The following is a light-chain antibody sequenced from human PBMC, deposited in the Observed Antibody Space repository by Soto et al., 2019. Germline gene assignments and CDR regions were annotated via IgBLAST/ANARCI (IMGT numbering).Light chain of an antibody. CDR2: GAS. CDR3: QQYGSSPYT. CDR1: QSVSRSY. J-gene: IGKJ2*01. Sequence: EIVLTQSPGTLSLSPGERATLSCKASQSVSRSYLAWYQQKLGQAPRLLIYGASSRATGIPDRFSGSGSRTDFTLTISRLEPEDFAVYNCQQYGSSPYTFGQGTNLEIK. V-gene: IGKV3-20*01.